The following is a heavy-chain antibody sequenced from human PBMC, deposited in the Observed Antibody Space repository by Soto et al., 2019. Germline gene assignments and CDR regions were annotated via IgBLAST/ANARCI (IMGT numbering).Heavy chain of an antibody. CDR3: AKSITARPFDY. Sequence: GSLRLSCAASGFTFSSYAMHWARQAPGKGLEWVSAIYSGGNTYYADSVKVRFTISRDNSKNTLYLQMNSLRAEDTAVYYCAKSITARPFDYWGQGALVTVSS. CDR1: GFTFSSYA. J-gene: IGHJ4*02. CDR2: IYSGGNT. V-gene: IGHV3-23*05. D-gene: IGHD6-6*01.